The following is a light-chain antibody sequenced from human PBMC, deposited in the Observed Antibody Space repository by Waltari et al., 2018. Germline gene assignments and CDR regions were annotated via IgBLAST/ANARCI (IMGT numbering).Light chain of an antibody. CDR1: SSDVGNYHL. CDR3: CSYVGLGIYV. Sequence: QSGLTQPASVSGSPGQSITISCTGTSSDVGNYHLVSWYQQYPGKAPQLMVYEVTKRASGVSDRFSGSKSGNTASLTIHGLQSEDEADYYCCSYVGLGIYVFGSGTKVTVL. V-gene: IGLV2-23*02. J-gene: IGLJ1*01. CDR2: EVT.